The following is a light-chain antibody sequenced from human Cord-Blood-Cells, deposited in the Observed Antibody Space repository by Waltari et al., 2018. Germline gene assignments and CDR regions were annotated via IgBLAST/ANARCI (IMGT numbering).Light chain of an antibody. Sequence: QSALTQPASVSGSPGQSITISCTGTSSDVGSYNLVSLYQQHPGKAPKLMIYEVSKRPSGVSNRFSGSKSGNTASLTISGLQAEDEADYYCCSYAGSSTVFGGGTKLTVL. V-gene: IGLV2-23*02. CDR2: EVS. J-gene: IGLJ2*01. CDR3: CSYAGSSTV. CDR1: SSDVGSYNL.